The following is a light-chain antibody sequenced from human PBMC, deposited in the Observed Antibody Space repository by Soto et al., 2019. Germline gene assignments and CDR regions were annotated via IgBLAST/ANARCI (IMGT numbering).Light chain of an antibody. CDR3: QQYNSYPWT. CDR1: QSISSW. V-gene: IGKV1-5*03. Sequence: DIQMTQSPSTLSASVGDRVTITCRASQSISSWLAWYQQKPGKAPQLLIYTTSSLESGVPSRFSGSGSGTEFTLTISSLQPDDFATYYCQQYNSYPWTFGQGTKVEIK. CDR2: TTS. J-gene: IGKJ1*01.